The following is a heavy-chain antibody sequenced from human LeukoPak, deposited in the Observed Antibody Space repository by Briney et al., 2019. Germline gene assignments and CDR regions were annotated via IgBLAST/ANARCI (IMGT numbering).Heavy chain of an antibody. D-gene: IGHD4-23*01. Sequence: GGSLRLSCAASGFTFNNYAMSWIRQAPGKGLEWASYISPTGITTYYADSVKGRFTISRDNAKNSLYLQMNSLRAEDTAVYYCASLYGGTGYWGQGTLVTVSS. CDR2: ISPTGITT. J-gene: IGHJ4*02. CDR3: ASLYGGTGY. CDR1: GFTFNNYA. V-gene: IGHV3-11*01.